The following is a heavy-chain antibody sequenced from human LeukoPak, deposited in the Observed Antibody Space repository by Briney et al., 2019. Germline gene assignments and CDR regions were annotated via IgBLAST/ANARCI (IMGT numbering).Heavy chain of an antibody. Sequence: PSETLSLTCTVSSFSISRDYWTWIRQPAGKELEWIGLISSTGSTNYNPSLNSRVTMSVDTATKQFSLKLSSVTAADTAVYFCARGLPTYYYARAGPPPILNYYFDYWGLGIQVTVSP. CDR1: SFSISRDY. J-gene: IGHJ4*02. CDR3: ARGLPTYYYARAGPPPILNYYFDY. V-gene: IGHV4-4*07. D-gene: IGHD3-10*02. CDR2: ISSTGST.